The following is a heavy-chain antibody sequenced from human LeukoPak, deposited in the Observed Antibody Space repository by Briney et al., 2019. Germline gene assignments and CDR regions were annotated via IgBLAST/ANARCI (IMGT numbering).Heavy chain of an antibody. CDR3: AREVLWFGELRRYYYYYMDV. D-gene: IGHD3-10*01. Sequence: PSETLSLTCTVSGGSISSSSYYWGWIRRPPGKGLEWIGSIYYSGSTYYNPSLKSRVTISVDTSKNQFSLKLSSVTAADTAVYYCAREVLWFGELRRYYYYYMDVWGKGTTVTVSS. V-gene: IGHV4-39*07. CDR2: IYYSGST. J-gene: IGHJ6*03. CDR1: GGSISSSSYY.